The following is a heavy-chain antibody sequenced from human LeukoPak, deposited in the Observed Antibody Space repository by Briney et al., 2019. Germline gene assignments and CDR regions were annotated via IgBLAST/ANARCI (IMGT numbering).Heavy chain of an antibody. D-gene: IGHD6-19*01. J-gene: IGHJ4*02. V-gene: IGHV1-2*02. CDR1: GYTFTDYN. CDR3: ARSSSGWPLYFDC. CDR2: INPKSGGT. Sequence: ASVKVSCKASGYTFTDYNLHSVRQAPGEGVEWMRWINPKSGGTKFAQKHQGGVTMTADTSIDTAYLELSNLKSDDTAIYYCARSSSGWPLYFDCWGQGTLVTVSS.